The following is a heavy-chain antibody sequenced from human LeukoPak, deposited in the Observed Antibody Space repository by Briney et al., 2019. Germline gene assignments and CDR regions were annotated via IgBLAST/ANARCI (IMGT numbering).Heavy chain of an antibody. Sequence: ASVKVSCKASGYTFTGYYMHWVRQAPGQGLEWMGWINPNSGGTNYAQKFQGRVTMTRDTSISTAYMELSRLRPDDTAVYYCARDPGLVVPAATPWGQGTLVTVSS. CDR1: GYTFTGYY. V-gene: IGHV1-2*02. CDR3: ARDPGLVVPAATP. J-gene: IGHJ5*02. CDR2: INPNSGGT. D-gene: IGHD2-2*01.